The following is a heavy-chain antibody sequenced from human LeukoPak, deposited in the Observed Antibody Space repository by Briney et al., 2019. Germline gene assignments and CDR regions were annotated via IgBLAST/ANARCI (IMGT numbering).Heavy chain of an antibody. V-gene: IGHV1-2*02. CDR3: ARDGGQVGATGPFDY. J-gene: IGHJ4*02. CDR1: GYTFTGYY. D-gene: IGHD1-26*01. CDR2: INRNSGDA. Sequence: ASVKVSCKASGYTFTGYYIHWVRQAPGQGLEWMGWINRNSGDANYAQKFQGRVTMTRDTSISTAYMELSRLRSDDTAVYCCARDGGQVGATGPFDYWGQGTLVTVSS.